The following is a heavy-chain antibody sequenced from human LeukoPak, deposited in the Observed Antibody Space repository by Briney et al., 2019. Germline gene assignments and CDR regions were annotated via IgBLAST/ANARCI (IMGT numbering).Heavy chain of an antibody. CDR3: AREHYYDSSALGY. Sequence: SSSSGSTIYYADSVKGRFTISRDNAKNSLYLQMNSLRAEDTAVYYCAREHYYDSSALGYWGQGTLVTVSS. CDR2: SSSSGSTI. D-gene: IGHD3-22*01. J-gene: IGHJ4*02. V-gene: IGHV3-48*03.